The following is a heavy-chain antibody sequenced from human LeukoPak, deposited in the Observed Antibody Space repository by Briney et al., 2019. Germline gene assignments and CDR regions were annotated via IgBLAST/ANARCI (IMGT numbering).Heavy chain of an antibody. CDR3: ARVSEGSGSYPTYFDY. CDR2: INPSGGST. D-gene: IGHD3-10*01. Sequence: ASVKVSCKASGYTFTSYYMHWVRQAPGQGLEWMGIINPSGGSTSYAQKFQGRVTMTRDTSTSTVYMELSSLRSEGTAVYYCARVSEGSGSYPTYFDYWGQGTLVTVSS. J-gene: IGHJ4*02. V-gene: IGHV1-46*01. CDR1: GYTFTSYY.